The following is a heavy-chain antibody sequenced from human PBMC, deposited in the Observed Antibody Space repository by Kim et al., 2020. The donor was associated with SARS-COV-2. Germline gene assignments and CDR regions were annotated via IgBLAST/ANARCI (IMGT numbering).Heavy chain of an antibody. J-gene: IGHJ6*02. CDR1: GFTFSSYS. Sequence: GGSLRLSCAASGFTFSSYSMNWVRQAPGKGLEWVSSISSSSSYIYYADSVKGRFTISRDNAKNSLYLQMNSLRAEDTAVYYCASQSLYSSGRPAEDGMDVWGQGTTVTVSS. D-gene: IGHD6-19*01. CDR3: ASQSLYSSGRPAEDGMDV. V-gene: IGHV3-21*01. CDR2: ISSSSSYI.